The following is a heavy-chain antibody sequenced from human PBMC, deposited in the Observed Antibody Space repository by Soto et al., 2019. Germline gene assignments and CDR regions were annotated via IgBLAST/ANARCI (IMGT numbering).Heavy chain of an antibody. D-gene: IGHD2-21*01. CDR1: GYTFTSYA. Sequence: ASVKVSCKASGYTFTSYAMHWVRQAPGQRLEWMGWINVGNGNRKYSQKFQGRVTITRDTSASTAYMELSSLRSEDTAVYYCPTTQDSSWFDPWGQGTLVTVSS. CDR2: INVGNGNR. J-gene: IGHJ5*02. CDR3: PTTQDSSWFDP. V-gene: IGHV1-3*01.